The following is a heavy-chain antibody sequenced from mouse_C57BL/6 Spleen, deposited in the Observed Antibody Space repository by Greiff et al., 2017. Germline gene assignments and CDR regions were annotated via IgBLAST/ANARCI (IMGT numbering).Heavy chain of an antibody. CDR3: ARGDLRHGYAMDY. J-gene: IGHJ4*01. CDR2: INPNNGGT. CDR1: GYTFTDYN. V-gene: IGHV1-18*01. Sequence: VQLKESGPELVKPGASVKIPCKASGYTFTDYNMDWVKQSHGKSLEWIGDINPNNGGTIYNQKFKGKATLTVDKSSSTAYMELRSLTSEDTAVYYCARGDLRHGYAMDYWGQGTSVTVSS. D-gene: IGHD2-12*01.